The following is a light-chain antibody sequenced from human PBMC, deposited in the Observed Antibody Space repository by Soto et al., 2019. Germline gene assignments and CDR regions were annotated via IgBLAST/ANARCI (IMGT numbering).Light chain of an antibody. CDR2: DVN. J-gene: IGLJ1*01. CDR3: CSYAGSNILYV. Sequence: QSVLTQPRSVSGSPGQSVTISCTGTSRDVGGYNSVSWYQQHPGKDPKLMIYDVNKRPSGVPDRFSGSKSGNTASLTVSGLQAEDEADYYCCSYAGSNILYVFGTGTKLTVL. V-gene: IGLV2-11*01. CDR1: SRDVGGYNS.